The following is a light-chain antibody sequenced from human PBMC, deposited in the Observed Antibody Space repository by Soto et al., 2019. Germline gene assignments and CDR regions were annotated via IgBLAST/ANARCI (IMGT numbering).Light chain of an antibody. V-gene: IGKV3-15*01. CDR1: QSVSSN. Sequence: EIVRTQSPATLSLSPGERATLSCRASQSVSSNLAWYKQKPGQAPRLLIYGAYTRATGIPARFSGSGSGTEFTLTISSLQSEDFAVYYCQQYNNWPRTFGQGTKVDIK. J-gene: IGKJ1*01. CDR3: QQYNNWPRT. CDR2: GAY.